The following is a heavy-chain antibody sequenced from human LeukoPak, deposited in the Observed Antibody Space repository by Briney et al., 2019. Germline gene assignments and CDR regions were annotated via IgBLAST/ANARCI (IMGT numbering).Heavy chain of an antibody. CDR2: ISSNGGST. V-gene: IGHV3-64*01. CDR3: ARGKCGDCYGEYFDY. D-gene: IGHD2-21*01. Sequence: PGGSLRLSCAASGFTFSSYAMHWVRQAPGKGLEYVSAISSNGGSTYYANSVKGRFTISRDNSKNTLYLQMGSLRAEDMAVYYCARGKCGDCYGEYFDYWGQGTLVTVSS. CDR1: GFTFSSYA. J-gene: IGHJ4*02.